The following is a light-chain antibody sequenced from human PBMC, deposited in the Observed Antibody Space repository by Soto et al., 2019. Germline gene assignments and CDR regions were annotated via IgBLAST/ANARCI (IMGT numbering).Light chain of an antibody. CDR1: QGVSSNY. CDR3: QQYGRSPT. V-gene: IGKV3-20*01. Sequence: EIVLTQSPGTLSLSPGERATLSCRASQGVSSNYLAWYQQRPDQAPRLLMYAESTRAPGIPDRFSGSASGTEFTLTISRLEPEDFAVYYCQQYGRSPTFGQGTKVEIK. CDR2: AES. J-gene: IGKJ1*01.